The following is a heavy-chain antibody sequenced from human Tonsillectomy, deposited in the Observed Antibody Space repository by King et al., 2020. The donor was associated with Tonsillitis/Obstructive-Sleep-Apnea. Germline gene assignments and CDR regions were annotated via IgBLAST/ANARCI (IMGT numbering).Heavy chain of an antibody. CDR1: GFTFSSYA. CDR3: AKWNGDYAPPLIYFDY. V-gene: IGHV3-23*04. CDR2: ISGSGGST. Sequence: VQLVESGGGLVQPGGSLRLSCAASGFTFSSYAMSWVRQAPGKGLEWVSAISGSGGSTYYADSVKGRFTISRDNSKNPLYLQMNSLRAEDTAVYYCAKWNGDYAPPLIYFDYWGQGTLVTVSS. D-gene: IGHD4-17*01. J-gene: IGHJ4*02.